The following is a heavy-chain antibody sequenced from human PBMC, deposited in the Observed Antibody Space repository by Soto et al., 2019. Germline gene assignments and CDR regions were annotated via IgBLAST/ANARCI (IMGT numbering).Heavy chain of an antibody. V-gene: IGHV1-2*04. CDR3: ARDLGVGSSTSGSEYYFDY. J-gene: IGHJ4*02. D-gene: IGHD2-2*01. Sequence: ASVKVSCKASGYTFNGYYMHWVRQAPGQGLEWMGWINPNSGGTNYAQKFQGWVTMTRDTSISTAYMELSRLRSDDTAVYYCARDLGVGSSTSGSEYYFDYWGQGTLVTVSS. CDR2: INPNSGGT. CDR1: GYTFNGYY.